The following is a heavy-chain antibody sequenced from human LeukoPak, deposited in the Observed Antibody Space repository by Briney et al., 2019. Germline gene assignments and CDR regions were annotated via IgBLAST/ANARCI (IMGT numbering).Heavy chain of an antibody. Sequence: ASVTIPCKTSGYTLSDYYMHWLRQAPGQGLEWMGWIRGDTGDTDSPKKFQGRVTMTSDTSTNTAYLELSRLRYDDTAIYFCARVRGNSCDYWGRGTLVTVSS. V-gene: IGHV1-2*02. CDR1: GYTLSDYY. D-gene: IGHD6-13*01. CDR2: IRGDTGDT. CDR3: ARVRGNSCDY. J-gene: IGHJ4*02.